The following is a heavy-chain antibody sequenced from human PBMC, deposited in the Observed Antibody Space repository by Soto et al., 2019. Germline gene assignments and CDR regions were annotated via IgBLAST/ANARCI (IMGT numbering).Heavy chain of an antibody. Sequence: ASVKVSCKASGYTFTSYDINWVRQATGQGLEWMGWMNPNSGNTGYAQKFQGRVTMTRNTSISTAYMELSSLRSEDTAVYYCASGGNYYDILTESYYYYMDVWGKGTTVTVSS. J-gene: IGHJ6*03. CDR1: GYTFTSYD. CDR3: ASGGNYYDILTESYYYYMDV. V-gene: IGHV1-8*01. CDR2: MNPNSGNT. D-gene: IGHD3-9*01.